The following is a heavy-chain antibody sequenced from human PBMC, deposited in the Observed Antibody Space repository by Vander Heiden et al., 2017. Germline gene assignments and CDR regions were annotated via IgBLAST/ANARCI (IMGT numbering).Heavy chain of an antibody. Sequence: QVQLVQSGAEVKKPGSSVKVSCKASGGTFSSYAISWVRQAPGQGLEWMGGIIPIFGTANYAQKFQGRVTITADESTSTAYMELSSLRSEDTAVYYCARSPFGPLEMATIYYYGMDVWGQGTTVTVSS. CDR3: ARSPFGPLEMATIYYYGMDV. CDR2: IIPIFGTA. J-gene: IGHJ6*02. D-gene: IGHD5-12*01. V-gene: IGHV1-69*01. CDR1: GGTFSSYA.